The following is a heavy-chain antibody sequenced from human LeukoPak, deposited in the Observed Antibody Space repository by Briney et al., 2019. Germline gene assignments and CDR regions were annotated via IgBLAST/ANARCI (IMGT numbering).Heavy chain of an antibody. CDR3: ATMSDYGDYFFDY. D-gene: IGHD4-17*01. Sequence: ASVKVSCKVSGYALTELSMHWVRQAPGKGLEWMGGFDPEDGETIYAQKFQGRVTMTEDTSTDTAYMELSSLRSEDTAVYYCATMSDYGDYFFDYWGQGTLVTVSS. CDR1: GYALTELS. CDR2: FDPEDGET. J-gene: IGHJ4*02. V-gene: IGHV1-24*01.